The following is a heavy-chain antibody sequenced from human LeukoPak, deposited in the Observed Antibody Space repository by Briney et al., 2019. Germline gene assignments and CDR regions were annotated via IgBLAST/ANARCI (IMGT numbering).Heavy chain of an antibody. CDR2: ISAYNGNT. Sequence: ASVKVSCKASGYTFTSYGISWVRQAPGQGLEWMGWISAYNGNTNYAQKLQGRVTTTTDTSTGTAYMELRSLRSDDTAVYYCARDRIVGATTTSEFDYWGQGTLVTVSS. J-gene: IGHJ4*02. CDR1: GYTFTSYG. V-gene: IGHV1-18*01. CDR3: ARDRIVGATTTSEFDY. D-gene: IGHD1-26*01.